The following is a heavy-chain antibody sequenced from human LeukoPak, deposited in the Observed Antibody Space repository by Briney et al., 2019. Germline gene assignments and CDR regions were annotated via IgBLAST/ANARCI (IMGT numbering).Heavy chain of an antibody. CDR2: IGGSGTRT. V-gene: IGHV3-23*01. D-gene: IGHD2-2*03. CDR1: GFTFSSYS. CDR3: AKDSHWILFDD. Sequence: PGGSLRLSCVVSGFTFSSYSMNWVRQAPGKGLEWVSGIGGSGTRTYYADSVKGRFTISRDNSKNTLYLQMNSLRDEDTAVYYCAKDSHWILFDDWGQGTLVTVSS. J-gene: IGHJ4*02.